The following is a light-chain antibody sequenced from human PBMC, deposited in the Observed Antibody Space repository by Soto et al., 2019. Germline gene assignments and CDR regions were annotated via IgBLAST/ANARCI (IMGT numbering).Light chain of an antibody. V-gene: IGKV3-20*01. Sequence: EIVLTQSPGTLSLSPGERATLSCRASQSVSSSFLAWYQQKPGQAPRLLIYGASNRATGIPDRFSGSGSGTDFTLTISRLEPEDFAVYYCQQYNNWLRTFGHGTKVEIK. CDR1: QSVSSSF. CDR2: GAS. CDR3: QQYNNWLRT. J-gene: IGKJ1*01.